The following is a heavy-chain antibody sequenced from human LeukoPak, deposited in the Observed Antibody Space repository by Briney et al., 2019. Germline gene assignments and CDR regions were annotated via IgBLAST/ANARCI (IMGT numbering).Heavy chain of an antibody. D-gene: IGHD6-19*01. Sequence: PSETLSLTCAVYGGSFSGYYWGWIRQPPGKGLEWIGEINHSGSTNYNPSLKSRVTISVDTSKNQFSLKLSSVTAADTAVYYCARVAVAGIDYWGQGTLVTVSS. J-gene: IGHJ4*02. CDR1: GGSFSGYY. CDR2: INHSGST. V-gene: IGHV4-34*01. CDR3: ARVAVAGIDY.